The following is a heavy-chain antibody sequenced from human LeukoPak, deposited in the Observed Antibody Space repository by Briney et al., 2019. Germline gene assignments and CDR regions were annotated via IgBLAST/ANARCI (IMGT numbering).Heavy chain of an antibody. CDR3: AILLYDYGARYWYFDL. J-gene: IGHJ2*01. D-gene: IGHD4-17*01. CDR1: GGTFSSYA. V-gene: IGHV1-69*13. CDR2: IIPIFGTA. Sequence: SVKVSCKASGGTFSSYAISWVRQAPGQGLEWMGGIIPIFGTANYAQKFQGRVTITADESTSTAYMELSSLRSEDTAVYYCAILLYDYGARYWYFDLWGRGTLVTVSS.